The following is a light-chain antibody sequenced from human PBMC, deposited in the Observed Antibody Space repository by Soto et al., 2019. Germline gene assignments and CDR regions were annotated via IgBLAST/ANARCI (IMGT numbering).Light chain of an antibody. CDR2: DVN. CDR1: SSDVGAYNY. Sequence: QSALTQPASVSGSPGQSITISCAGTSSDVGAYNYVSWYQHHPGKAPKLMIYDVNNRPSGDSNRFSGSKSVNTAPLTISGLQAEDEADYYCSSWTSGATYVFGSGTKLTVL. J-gene: IGLJ1*01. V-gene: IGLV2-14*03. CDR3: SSWTSGATYV.